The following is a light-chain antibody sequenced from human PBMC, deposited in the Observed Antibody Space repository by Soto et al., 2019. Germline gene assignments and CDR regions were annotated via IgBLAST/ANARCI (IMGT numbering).Light chain of an antibody. CDR3: QQYNNWPPLT. CDR1: QTVSSSY. Sequence: EIVLTQSPGTLSLSPGERATLSCRASQTVSSSYLAWYQHKPGQAPRLLIYGASTRATGIPARFSGSGSGTEFTLTISSLQSEDFAVYYCQQYNNWPPLTFGQGTKVDIK. CDR2: GAS. V-gene: IGKV3-15*01. J-gene: IGKJ1*01.